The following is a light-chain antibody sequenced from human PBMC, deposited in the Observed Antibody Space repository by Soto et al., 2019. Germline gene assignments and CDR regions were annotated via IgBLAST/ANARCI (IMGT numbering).Light chain of an antibody. V-gene: IGKV3-15*01. Sequence: EVVMTQSPATLSVSPGERATLSCRASQSVGSNLAWYQQKPGQAPRLLIYAASTRAKGIPDRFSGSGSGTEFTLAIGSLQSEDFAVYYCQQYNNWPLLTFGGGTKVDI. CDR2: AAS. CDR1: QSVGSN. J-gene: IGKJ4*01. CDR3: QQYNNWPLLT.